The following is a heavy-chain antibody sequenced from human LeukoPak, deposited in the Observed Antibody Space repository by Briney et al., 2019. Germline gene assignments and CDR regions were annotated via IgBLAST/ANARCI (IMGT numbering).Heavy chain of an antibody. Sequence: PGGSLRLSCSASGLTFSVSAMHWVRQASGKGLEWVGRIKTKADNYATAYAASVKGRFTISRDDSTNTAYLQMNSLKTEDTAVYYRTHPASYYNVDVWGKGTTVTVST. CDR2: IKTKADNYAT. CDR1: GLTFSVSA. V-gene: IGHV3-73*01. D-gene: IGHD6-25*01. J-gene: IGHJ6*04. CDR3: THPASYYNVDV.